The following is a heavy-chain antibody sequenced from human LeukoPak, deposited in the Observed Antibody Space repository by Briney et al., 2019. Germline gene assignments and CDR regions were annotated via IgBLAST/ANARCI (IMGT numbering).Heavy chain of an antibody. V-gene: IGHV4-34*01. CDR2: INHSGST. J-gene: IGHJ4*02. D-gene: IGHD5-18*01. CDR1: GGSFSGYY. Sequence: SETLSLTCAVYGGSFSGYYWSWIRQPPGKGLEWIGEINHSGSTYYNPSLKSRVTISVDTSKNQFSLKLSSVTAADTAVYYCARRLKAAMVDIFDYWGQGTLVTVSS. CDR3: ARRLKAAMVDIFDY.